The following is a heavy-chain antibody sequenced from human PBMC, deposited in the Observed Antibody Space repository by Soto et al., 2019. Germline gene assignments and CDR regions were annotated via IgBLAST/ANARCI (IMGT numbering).Heavy chain of an antibody. V-gene: IGHV4-59*01. CDR2: IYYSGST. D-gene: IGHD2-8*01. J-gene: IGHJ5*02. Sequence: SETLSLTCTVSGGSISSYYWSWIRQPPGKGLEWIGYIYYSGSTNYNPSLKSRVTISVDTSKNQFSLKLSSVTAADTAVYYCAGTGVVWSNWFDPWGQGTLVTVSS. CDR1: GGSISSYY. CDR3: AGTGVVWSNWFDP.